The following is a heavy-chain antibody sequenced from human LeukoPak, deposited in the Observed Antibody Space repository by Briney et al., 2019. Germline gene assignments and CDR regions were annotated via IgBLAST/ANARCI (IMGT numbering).Heavy chain of an antibody. D-gene: IGHD3-10*02. J-gene: IGHJ6*04. CDR2: ISSSGSTI. CDR1: GFTFSSYE. CDR3: AELGITMIGGV. Sequence: GGSLRLSCAASGFTFSSYEMNWVRQAPGKGLEWVSYISSSGSTIYYADSVKGRFTISRDNAKNSLYMQMNSLRAEDTAVYYCAELGITMIGGVWGKGTTVTISS. V-gene: IGHV3-48*03.